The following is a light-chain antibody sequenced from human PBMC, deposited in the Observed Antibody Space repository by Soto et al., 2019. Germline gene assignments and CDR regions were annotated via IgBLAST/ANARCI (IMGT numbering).Light chain of an antibody. Sequence: EIVLTQSPGTLSLSPGQRATLSCRASQSVTTSHLVWFQQKPGQAPRLLIYGASTRATGIPDRFSGSGSATDFTVTISRLEPEDSAVYYCQQYGSSPPYTFGQGTKLEIK. J-gene: IGKJ2*01. V-gene: IGKV3-20*01. CDR3: QQYGSSPPYT. CDR1: QSVTTSH. CDR2: GAS.